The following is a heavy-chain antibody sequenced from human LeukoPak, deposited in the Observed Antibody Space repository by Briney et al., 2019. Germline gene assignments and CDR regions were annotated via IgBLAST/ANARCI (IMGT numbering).Heavy chain of an antibody. D-gene: IGHD1-14*01. CDR1: GFTFSSYG. J-gene: IGHJ4*02. Sequence: GGSLRLSCAASGFTFSSYGMHWVRQAPGKGLEWVAVISYDGSNKYYADSVKGRFTISRDNSKNTLYLQMNSLRAEDTAVYYCAKAESRGGFDYWGQGTLVTVSS. CDR3: AKAESRGGFDY. V-gene: IGHV3-30*18. CDR2: ISYDGSNK.